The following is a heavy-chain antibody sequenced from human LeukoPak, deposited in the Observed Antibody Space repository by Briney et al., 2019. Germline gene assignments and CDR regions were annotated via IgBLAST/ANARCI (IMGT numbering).Heavy chain of an antibody. CDR3: ARDLSGFSSSRWLDY. J-gene: IGHJ4*02. CDR1: GYTFTGYY. V-gene: IGHV1-2*02. D-gene: IGHD6-6*01. Sequence: ASVKVSCKASGYTFTGYYMHWVRQAPGQGLEWMGWINPNSGGTNYAQKFQGRVTMTRDTSISTAYMELSRLRSDDTAVYYCARDLSGFSSSRWLDYWGQGTLVTVSS. CDR2: INPNSGGT.